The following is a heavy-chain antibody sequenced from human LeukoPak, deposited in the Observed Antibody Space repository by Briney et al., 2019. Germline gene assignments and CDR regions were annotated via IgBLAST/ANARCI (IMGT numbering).Heavy chain of an antibody. CDR1: GFTFSSYG. D-gene: IGHD2-15*01. CDR3: VTPIVVVVAATNGGYLDY. Sequence: QSGGSLRLSCAASGFTFSSYGMHWVRQAPGKGLEWVAVISYDGSNKYYADSVKGRFTISRDNSKNTLYLQMNSLRAEDTAVYYCVTPIVVVVAATNGGYLDYWGQGTLVTVSS. V-gene: IGHV3-30*03. J-gene: IGHJ4*02. CDR2: ISYDGSNK.